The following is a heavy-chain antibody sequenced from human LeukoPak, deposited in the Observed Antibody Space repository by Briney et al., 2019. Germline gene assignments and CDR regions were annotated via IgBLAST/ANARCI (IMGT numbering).Heavy chain of an antibody. CDR2: IYSDGST. V-gene: IGHV3-53*01. CDR1: GFTFSTYT. J-gene: IGHJ4*02. CDR3: ATSQRRAWFDY. Sequence: GGSLRLSCAASGFTFSTYTMHWVRQAPGKGLEWVSVIYSDGSTYYADSVKSRFTICRDRSKNTLYLEMNRLRGEDTAVYFCATSQRRAWFDYWGQGTLVTVSS. D-gene: IGHD1-1*01.